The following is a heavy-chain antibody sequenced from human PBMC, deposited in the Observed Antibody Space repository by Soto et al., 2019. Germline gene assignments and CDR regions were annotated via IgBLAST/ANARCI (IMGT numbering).Heavy chain of an antibody. J-gene: IGHJ4*02. Sequence: EVQLLESGGGLVQPGGSPRLSCAASGFTFSSYGMSWVRQAPGKGLDWVSGISGSGITTYYADSVKGRLTISRDNSKNTLYLHMNSLRAEDTAVYYCAKDRIAVAGSYYFDSWGQGTLVTVSS. CDR3: AKDRIAVAGSYYFDS. V-gene: IGHV3-23*01. CDR2: ISGSGITT. CDR1: GFTFSSYG. D-gene: IGHD6-19*01.